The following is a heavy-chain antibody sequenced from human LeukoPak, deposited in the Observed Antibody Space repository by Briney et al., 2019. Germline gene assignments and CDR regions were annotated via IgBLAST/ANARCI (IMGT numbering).Heavy chain of an antibody. CDR3: ARRVGYCSSTSCYPTYDAFDI. J-gene: IGHJ3*02. CDR2: IYYSGST. D-gene: IGHD2-2*01. V-gene: IGHV4-39*01. Sequence: SETLSLTCTVSGGSISSSSYYWGWIRQPPGKGLEWIGSIYYSGSTYYNPSLKSRVTISVDTSKNQFSLKLSSVTAADTAVYYCARRVGYCSSTSCYPTYDAFDIWGQRTMVTVSS. CDR1: GGSISSSSYY.